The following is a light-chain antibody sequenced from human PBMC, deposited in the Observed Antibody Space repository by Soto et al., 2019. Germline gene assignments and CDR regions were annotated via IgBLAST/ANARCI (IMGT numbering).Light chain of an antibody. CDR3: GTWDSSLSVYV. CDR2: DNN. Sequence: QSVLTQPPSVSAAPGQKITMSCSGSSSNIGINYVSWFQHLPGTAPKLLMYDNNKRPSGIPDRFSGSKSGTSATLGITGLQTGDEADYYCGTWDSSLSVYVFGTGTKVTVL. J-gene: IGLJ1*01. CDR1: SSNIGINY. V-gene: IGLV1-51*01.